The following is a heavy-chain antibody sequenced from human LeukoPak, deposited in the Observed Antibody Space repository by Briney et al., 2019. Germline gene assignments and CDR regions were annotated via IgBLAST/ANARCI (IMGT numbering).Heavy chain of an antibody. CDR2: ISAYNGNT. D-gene: IGHD5-12*01. J-gene: IGHJ6*04. CDR3: ARDENIGYDYYYYYGMDV. V-gene: IGHV1-18*04. Sequence: ASVKVSCKASGYTFTSYGISWVRQAPGQGLEWMGWISAYNGNTNYAQKLQGRVTMTTDTSTSTAYMELRSLRSDDTAVYYCARDENIGYDYYYYYGMDVWGKGTTVTVSS. CDR1: GYTFTSYG.